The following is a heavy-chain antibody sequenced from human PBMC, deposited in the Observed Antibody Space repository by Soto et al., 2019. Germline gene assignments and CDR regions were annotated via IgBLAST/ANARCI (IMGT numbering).Heavy chain of an antibody. D-gene: IGHD5-12*01. CDR1: GGTFSSYT. V-gene: IGHV1-69*12. Sequence: QVQLVQSGAEVKKPGSSVTVSCKASGGTFSSYTISWVRQAPGQGLEWMGGIIPIFGTANYAQKFQGRVTIXVDXSXITAYMELSSLRSEDTAVYYCARGNHRWLQLWYLDLWGRGTLVTVSS. CDR3: ARGNHRWLQLWYLDL. CDR2: IIPIFGTA. J-gene: IGHJ2*01.